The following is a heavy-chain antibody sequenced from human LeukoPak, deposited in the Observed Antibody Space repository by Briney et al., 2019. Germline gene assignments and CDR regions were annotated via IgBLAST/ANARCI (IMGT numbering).Heavy chain of an antibody. J-gene: IGHJ4*02. D-gene: IGHD3-22*01. V-gene: IGHV4-59*08. CDR2: IFYSGST. CDR1: GGSISSYY. Sequence: SETLSLTCTVSGGSISSYYWSWIRQPPGKGLEWIGYIFYSGSTNYNPSLKSRVTISVDTSKNQFSLKLSSVTAADTAVYYCARHGALRRLYYYDSSGYCFDYWGQGTLVTVSS. CDR3: ARHGALRRLYYYDSSGYCFDY.